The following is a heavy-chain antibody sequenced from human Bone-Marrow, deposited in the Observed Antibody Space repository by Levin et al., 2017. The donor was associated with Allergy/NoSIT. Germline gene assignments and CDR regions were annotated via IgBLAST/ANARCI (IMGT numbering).Heavy chain of an antibody. CDR3: ARDHGGDGYNWGGAWFDP. D-gene: IGHD5-24*01. V-gene: IGHV1-69*04. CDR1: GGTFISYA. Sequence: ASVKVSCKASGGTFISYAISWVRQAPGQGLEWMGRIIPILDEATYAQNFQGRVTITADKSTTTAYLELTSLRYGDTAVYYWARDHGGDGYNWGGAWFDPWGQGTLVTVSS. J-gene: IGHJ5*02. CDR2: IIPILDEA.